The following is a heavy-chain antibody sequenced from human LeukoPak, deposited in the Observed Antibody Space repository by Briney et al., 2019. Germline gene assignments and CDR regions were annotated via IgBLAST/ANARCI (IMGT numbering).Heavy chain of an antibody. J-gene: IGHJ4*02. CDR3: ARGLRWHDY. CDR1: GFTFSSYW. CDR2: IKQDGRET. Sequence: RGSLRLSCAASGFTFSSYWMNWVRQAPGKGLEWVANIKQDGRETNYVDSVKGRFTISRDNAKNSLYLQMNSLRAEDTAVYYCARGLRWHDYWGQGTLAIVSS. D-gene: IGHD5-24*01. V-gene: IGHV3-7*01.